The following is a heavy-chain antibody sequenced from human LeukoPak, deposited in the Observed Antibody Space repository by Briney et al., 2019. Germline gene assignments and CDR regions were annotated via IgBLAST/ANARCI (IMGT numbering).Heavy chain of an antibody. CDR2: ISSSSSDI. V-gene: IGHV3-21*04. D-gene: IGHD7-27*01. CDR1: GFTFSSYS. Sequence: GGSLRLSCAASGFTFSSYSMNWVRQAPGKGLEWVSSISSSSSDIYDADSVKGRFTISRDSARNTLYLQMNSLRGEDTALYYCAKERGANWDPFDYWGQGTLVTVSS. CDR3: AKERGANWDPFDY. J-gene: IGHJ4*02.